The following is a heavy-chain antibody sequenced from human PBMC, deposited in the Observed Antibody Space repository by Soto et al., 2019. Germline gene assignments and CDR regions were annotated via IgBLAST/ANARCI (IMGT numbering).Heavy chain of an antibody. D-gene: IGHD1-26*01. CDR2: ISGSGVTT. V-gene: IGHV3-23*01. CDR3: TKTASGTYSES. J-gene: IGHJ4*02. CDR1: GFTFNNCG. Sequence: GGSLRLSCVASGFTFNNCGMNWVRQAPGKGLEWVSGISGSGVTTYYADSVKGRFTISRDTSKNTLYLQMNSLRAEGTAVYYCTKTASGTYSESWGQGTLVTVSS.